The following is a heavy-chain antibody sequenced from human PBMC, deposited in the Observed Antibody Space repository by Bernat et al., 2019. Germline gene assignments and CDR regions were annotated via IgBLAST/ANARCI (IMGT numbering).Heavy chain of an antibody. J-gene: IGHJ4*02. CDR1: GFTFNTYD. CDR3: ARPRGLGVVRDFDY. CDR2: ITSDSSTS. D-gene: IGHD3-10*01. Sequence: EVQLVESGGGLVQPGGSLRLSCAASGFTFNTYDMNWVRQAPGKGLEWISHITSDSSTSHYADSVEGRFTISRDNAKNSLYLQMNNLRDDDTALYYCARPRGLGVVRDFDYRGQGPLVTVSP. V-gene: IGHV3-48*02.